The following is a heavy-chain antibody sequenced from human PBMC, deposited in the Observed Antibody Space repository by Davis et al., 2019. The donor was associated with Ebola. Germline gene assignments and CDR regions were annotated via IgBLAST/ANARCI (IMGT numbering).Heavy chain of an antibody. CDR2: MAQDGSQI. D-gene: IGHD6-13*01. J-gene: IGHJ4*02. Sequence: GESLKISCAASGISFGTNWMSWVRQAPGKGLEWVANMAQDGSQIYYVDSVKGRFTISRDNAKNSLYLQMNSLRAEDTAVYYCARDRVRRISAAGTPYWGQGTLVTVSS. CDR3: ARDRVRRISAAGTPY. V-gene: IGHV3-7*01. CDR1: GISFGTNW.